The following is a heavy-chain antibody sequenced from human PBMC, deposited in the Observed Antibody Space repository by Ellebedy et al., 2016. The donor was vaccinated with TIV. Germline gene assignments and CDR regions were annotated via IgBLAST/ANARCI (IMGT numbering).Heavy chain of an antibody. Sequence: PGGSLRLSCATSGFTFDNFAMRWFRQAPGKGLEWVSAITGSGDRKFYAESVKGRFTVSRDTSKNPLYLQMNSLRAEDTAIYYCAKDSGKYGWNSEYWGQGTQVTVSS. D-gene: IGHD3-10*01. CDR2: ITGSGDRK. J-gene: IGHJ4*02. V-gene: IGHV3-23*01. CDR1: GFTFDNFA. CDR3: AKDSGKYGWNSEY.